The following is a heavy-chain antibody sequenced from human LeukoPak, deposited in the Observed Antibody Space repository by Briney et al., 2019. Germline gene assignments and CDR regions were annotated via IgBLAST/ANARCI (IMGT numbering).Heavy chain of an antibody. D-gene: IGHD3-10*01. Sequence: GGSLRLSCAASGFTFSTYGMHWVRQAPGKGLDWVAFIHDDGSNKYYEDSVMGRFTISRDNSKNTLYLQINSLRPEETAVYYCAKDSLTLVRRVIIANNYYFHSWGQGTLVTVSS. CDR1: GFTFSTYG. J-gene: IGHJ4*02. CDR2: IHDDGSNK. CDR3: AKDSLTLVRRVIIANNYYFHS. V-gene: IGHV3-30*02.